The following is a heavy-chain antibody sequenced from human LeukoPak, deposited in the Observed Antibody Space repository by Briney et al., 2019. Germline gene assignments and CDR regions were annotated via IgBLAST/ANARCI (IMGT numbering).Heavy chain of an antibody. D-gene: IGHD3-22*01. V-gene: IGHV3-21*01. Sequence: PGGSLRLSCAASGFTFSSYSMNWVRQAPGKGLEWVSSISSSSSYIYYADSVKGRFTISRDNAKNSLYLQMSSLRAEDTAVYYCARGRYYYETSGYVDYWGQGTLVTVSS. CDR3: ARGRYYYETSGYVDY. J-gene: IGHJ4*02. CDR1: GFTFSSYS. CDR2: ISSSSSYI.